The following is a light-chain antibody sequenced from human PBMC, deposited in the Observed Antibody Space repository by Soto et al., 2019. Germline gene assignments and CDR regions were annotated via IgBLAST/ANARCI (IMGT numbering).Light chain of an antibody. CDR3: QSYASSLSVV. CDR1: SSNIGAGYD. J-gene: IGLJ2*01. CDR2: GNS. V-gene: IGLV1-40*01. Sequence: QSALTQPPSVSGAPGQTVTISCTGSSSNIGAGYDVHWYQQLPGTAPKLLIYGNSNRPSGVPDRFSGSKSGTSASLAITGLQAEDEADYYCQSYASSLSVVFGGGTKLTVL.